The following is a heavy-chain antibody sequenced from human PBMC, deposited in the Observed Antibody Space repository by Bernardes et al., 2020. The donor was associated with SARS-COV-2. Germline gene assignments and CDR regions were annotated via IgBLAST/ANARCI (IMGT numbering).Heavy chain of an antibody. CDR3: AVAPPYYYGAGSYYN. J-gene: IGHJ4*02. CDR2: IIHGGSP. Sequence: SDALPLSCAFYRGSFRGYYWSWIRQRPGKGLEWIEEIIHGGSPHYNPSLQSRVTISVDMSKAQLSLKLSSVTAADTAGYYCAVAPPYYYGAGSYYNWGQGTLVTVSS. V-gene: IGHV4-34*12. CDR1: RGSFRGYY. D-gene: IGHD3-10*01.